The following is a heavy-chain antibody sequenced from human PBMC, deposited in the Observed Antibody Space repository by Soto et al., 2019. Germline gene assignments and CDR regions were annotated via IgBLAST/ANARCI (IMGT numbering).Heavy chain of an antibody. D-gene: IGHD2-2*01. Sequence: PGGSLRLSCAASGFTFSGSAMHWVRQASGKGLEWVGRIRSKANSYATAYAASVKGRFTISRDDSKNTAYLQMNSLRAEDTAVYYCAKQGHCSSTSCYLIGAKNSYGMDVWGQGTTVTVSS. CDR2: IRSKANSYAT. J-gene: IGHJ6*02. V-gene: IGHV3-73*01. CDR3: AKQGHCSSTSCYLIGAKNSYGMDV. CDR1: GFTFSGSA.